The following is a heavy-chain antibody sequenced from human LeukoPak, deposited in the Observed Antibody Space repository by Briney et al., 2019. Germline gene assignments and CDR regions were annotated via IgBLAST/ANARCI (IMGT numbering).Heavy chain of an antibody. CDR3: ARVRGSNYYDSSGYRD. CDR1: GYTFTSYG. Sequence: ASVKVSCKASGYTFTSYGISWVRQAPGQGLEWMGWISAYNGNTNYAQKLQGRVTMTTDTSTSTAYMELRSLRSDDTAVYYCARVRGSNYYDSSGYRDWGQGTLVTVSS. CDR2: ISAYNGNT. D-gene: IGHD3-22*01. J-gene: IGHJ4*02. V-gene: IGHV1-18*01.